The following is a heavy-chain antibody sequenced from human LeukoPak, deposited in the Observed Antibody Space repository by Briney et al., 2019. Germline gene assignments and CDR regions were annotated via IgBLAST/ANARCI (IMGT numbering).Heavy chain of an antibody. CDR3: ARDSGSGGP. Sequence: GGPLRLSCAASGLTFSSYAMSWVRQPPGKGLEWVAHIKPDGSEKNYVDSVKGRFTLFRDDAKNSVYLQMNSLRVEDTAVYYCARDSGSGGPWGQGTPVTVSS. V-gene: IGHV3-7*01. CDR2: IKPDGSEK. D-gene: IGHD6-19*01. J-gene: IGHJ5*02. CDR1: GLTFSSYA.